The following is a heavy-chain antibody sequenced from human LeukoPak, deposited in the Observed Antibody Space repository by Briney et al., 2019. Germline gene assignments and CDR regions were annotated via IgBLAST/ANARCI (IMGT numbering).Heavy chain of an antibody. CDR3: ARHPIVVVVAGRFDP. J-gene: IGHJ5*02. Sequence: SETLSLTCAVYGGSFSGYYWSWIRQPPGKGLGWIGEINHSGSTNYNPSLKSRVTISVDTSKNQFSLKLSSVTAADTAVYYCARHPIVVVVAGRFDPWGQGTLVTVSS. V-gene: IGHV4-34*01. CDR1: GGSFSGYY. CDR2: INHSGST. D-gene: IGHD2-15*01.